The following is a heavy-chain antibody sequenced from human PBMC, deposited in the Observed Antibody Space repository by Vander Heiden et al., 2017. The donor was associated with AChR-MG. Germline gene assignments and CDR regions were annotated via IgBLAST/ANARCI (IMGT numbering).Heavy chain of an antibody. CDR3: AKDISYGDYYYMDV. CDR2: ISWNSGSI. CDR1: GFTFDDYA. V-gene: IGHV3-9*01. Sequence: EVQLVESGGGLVQPGRSLRLSCAASGFTFDDYAMHWVRQAPGKGLEWVSGISWNSGSIGYADSVKGRFTISRDNAKNSLYLQMNSLRAEDTALYYCAKDISYGDYYYMDVWGKGTTVTVSS. D-gene: IGHD4-17*01. J-gene: IGHJ6*03.